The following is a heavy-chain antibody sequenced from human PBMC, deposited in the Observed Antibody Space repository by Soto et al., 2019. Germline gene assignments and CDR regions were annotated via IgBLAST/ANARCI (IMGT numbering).Heavy chain of an antibody. CDR3: AKSRQLVQVSGE. CDR1: GFTFSGYG. Sequence: QVQLVESGGGVVQPGRSLRLSCAASGFTFSGYGMHWVRQAPGRGLEWVAVISYDGSNKYYADSVKGRFTISRDNSKNTLYLQMNSLRAEDTAVYYCAKSRQLVQVSGEWGQGTLVTVSS. D-gene: IGHD6-13*01. CDR2: ISYDGSNK. V-gene: IGHV3-30*18. J-gene: IGHJ4*02.